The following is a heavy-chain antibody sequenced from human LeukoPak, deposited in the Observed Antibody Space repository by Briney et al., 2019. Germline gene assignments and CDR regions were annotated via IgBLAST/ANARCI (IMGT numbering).Heavy chain of an antibody. CDR1: GYTFTSYY. J-gene: IGHJ4*02. CDR3: ARDRGYCSSTSCRFDY. D-gene: IGHD2-2*01. V-gene: IGHV1-46*01. CDR2: INPSGGST. Sequence: ASVKVSCKASGYTFTSYYMHWVRQAPGQGLEWMGIINPSGGSTSYAQKFQGRVTMTRDTSTSTVYMELSSLRSEDTAVYYCARDRGYCSSTSCRFDYWGQGTLVTVSS.